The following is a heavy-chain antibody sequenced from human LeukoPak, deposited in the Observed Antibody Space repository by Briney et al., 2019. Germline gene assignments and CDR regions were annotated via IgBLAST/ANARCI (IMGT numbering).Heavy chain of an antibody. CDR2: ISYDGSNK. V-gene: IGHV3-30-3*01. CDR1: GFTFSSYA. D-gene: IGHD3-3*01. CDR3: AARHTIFGVVIMDY. J-gene: IGHJ4*02. Sequence: GGSLRLSCAASGFTFSSYAMHWVRQAPGKGLEWVAVISYDGSNKYYADSVKGRFTISRDNSKNTLYLQMNSLRAEDTAVYYCAARHTIFGVVIMDYWGQGTLVTVSS.